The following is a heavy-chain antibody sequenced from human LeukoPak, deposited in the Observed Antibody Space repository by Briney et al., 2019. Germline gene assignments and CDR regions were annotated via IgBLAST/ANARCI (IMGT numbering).Heavy chain of an antibody. V-gene: IGHV3-30*04. CDR2: ISYDGSNK. CDR1: GFTFSSYA. D-gene: IGHD4-17*01. J-gene: IGHJ3*02. CDR3: ARDYGVI. Sequence: GRSLRLCCAASGFTFSSYAMHWVRQAPGKGLEWVAVISYDGSNKYYADSVKGRFTISRDNSKNTLYLQMNSLRAEDTAVYYCARDYGVIWGQGTMVTVSS.